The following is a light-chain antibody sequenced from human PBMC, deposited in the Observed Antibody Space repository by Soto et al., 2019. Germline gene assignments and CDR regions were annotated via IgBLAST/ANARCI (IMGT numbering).Light chain of an antibody. CDR1: EILLHSDGNTY. J-gene: IGKJ1*01. CDR2: QIS. CDR3: MQSSHLRT. V-gene: IGKV2-24*01. Sequence: DIVLTQTPLTASVTPGQPASFSCGSSEILLHSDGNTYLSWLHQRPGQPPRLLIYQISKQFSGVPDRFSGSGAGTNFTLKISRVEVEDVGTFFCMQSSHLRTFGQGTKVEI.